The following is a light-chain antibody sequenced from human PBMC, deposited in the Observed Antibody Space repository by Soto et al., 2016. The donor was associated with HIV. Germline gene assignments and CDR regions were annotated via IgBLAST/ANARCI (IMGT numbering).Light chain of an antibody. CDR3: QVWDSHNDPWV. Sequence: SYELTQPPSVSVAPGQTARITCGGINIGSKSVHWYQQKPGQAPVLVIYDDRDRPSGIPERFSGSNSGSTATLTINRVEAEDEADFYCQVWDSHNDPWVFGGGTKLTVL. V-gene: IGLV3-21*02. J-gene: IGLJ3*02. CDR2: DDR. CDR1: NIGSKS.